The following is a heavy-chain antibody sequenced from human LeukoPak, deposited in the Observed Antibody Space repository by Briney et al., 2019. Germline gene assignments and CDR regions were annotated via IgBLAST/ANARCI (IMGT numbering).Heavy chain of an antibody. D-gene: IGHD6-19*01. V-gene: IGHV3-7*01. Sequence: GGSLRLSCEGSAFIFSGHWMNWVRQTPGKGLEWVASIKEDGSERQYVDSVKGRFSISRDNTKGSLFLQLNSLRAEDTAVYYCARDESGYSNGWYVYWGQGTLVTVSS. CDR1: AFIFSGHW. J-gene: IGHJ4*02. CDR3: ARDESGYSNGWYVY. CDR2: IKEDGSER.